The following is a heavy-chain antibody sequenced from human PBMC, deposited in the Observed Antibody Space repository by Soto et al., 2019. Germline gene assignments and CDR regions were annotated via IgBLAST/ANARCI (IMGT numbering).Heavy chain of an antibody. CDR3: AKGRYYYDSSGYSPEDY. Sequence: QVQLVASGGGVVQPGRSLRLSCAASGFTFSSYGMHWVRQAPGKGLEWVAVISYDGSNKYYADSVKGRFTISRDNSKNTLYLQMNSLRAEDTAVYYCAKGRYYYDSSGYSPEDYWGQGTLVTVSS. J-gene: IGHJ4*02. V-gene: IGHV3-30*18. CDR2: ISYDGSNK. CDR1: GFTFSSYG. D-gene: IGHD3-22*01.